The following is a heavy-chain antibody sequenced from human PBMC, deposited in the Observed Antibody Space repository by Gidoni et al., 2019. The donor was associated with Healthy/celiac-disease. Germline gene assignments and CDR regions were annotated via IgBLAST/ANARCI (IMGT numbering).Heavy chain of an antibody. CDR1: GYSISSGYY. J-gene: IGHJ3*02. CDR3: ARGGIVVVTDAFDI. D-gene: IGHD2-21*02. V-gene: IGHV4-38-2*01. Sequence: QVQLQESGPGLVKPSETLSLTCAVSGYSISSGYYWGWIRQPPGKGLEWIGSIYHSGSTYYNPSLKSRVTISVDTSKNQFSLKLSSVTAAETAVYYCARGGIVVVTDAFDIWGQGTMVTVSS. CDR2: IYHSGST.